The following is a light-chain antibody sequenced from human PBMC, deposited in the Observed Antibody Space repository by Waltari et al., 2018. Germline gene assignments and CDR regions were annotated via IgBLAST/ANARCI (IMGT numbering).Light chain of an antibody. J-gene: IGLJ2*01. Sequence: QSALTPPASVSGSPGPSITISCTGPSSASGGYRFVSWYQQHPGKVPKLLIYDVAFRPSGVSDRFSGSKSFNTASLTISGLQTEDEADYYCSSFTNTFTLVFGGGTRLTVL. CDR3: SSFTNTFTLV. CDR2: DVA. V-gene: IGLV2-14*03. CDR1: SSASGGYRF.